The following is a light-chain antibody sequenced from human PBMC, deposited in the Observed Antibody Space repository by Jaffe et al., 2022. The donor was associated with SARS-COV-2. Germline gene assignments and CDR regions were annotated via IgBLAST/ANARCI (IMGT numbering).Light chain of an antibody. CDR1: TSNIGDNY. Sequence: QSVLTQPPSVSAAPGQKVSISCSGTTSNIGDNYVSWYVQLPGTAPKLLIYDNDKRPSGIPDRFSGSKSDTSASLGITGLQAGDEADYYCGAWDSGLSIYLFGPGTKVTVL. V-gene: IGLV1-51*01. CDR2: DND. CDR3: GAWDSGLSIYL. J-gene: IGLJ1*01.